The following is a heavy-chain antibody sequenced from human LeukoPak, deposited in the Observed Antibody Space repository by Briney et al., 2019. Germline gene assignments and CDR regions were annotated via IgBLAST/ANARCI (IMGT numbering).Heavy chain of an antibody. Sequence: GGSLRLSCAASGFTFSSYGTHWVRQAPGKGLEWVAVISYDGSNKYYADSVKGRFTISRDNSKNTLYLQMNSLRAEDTAVYYCANAGSGEEGYWGQGTLVTVSS. D-gene: IGHD7-27*01. CDR3: ANAGSGEEGY. CDR1: GFTFSSYG. V-gene: IGHV3-30*18. J-gene: IGHJ4*02. CDR2: ISYDGSNK.